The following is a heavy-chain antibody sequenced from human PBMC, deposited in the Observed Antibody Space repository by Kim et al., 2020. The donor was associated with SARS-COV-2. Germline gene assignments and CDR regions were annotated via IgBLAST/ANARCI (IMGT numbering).Heavy chain of an antibody. CDR2: ISTGGMTK. D-gene: IGHD2-2*01. CDR3: AKGTTSTTYSANDY. V-gene: IGHV3-23*01. Sequence: GGSLRLSCAASGFTFSNYAMSWVRQAPGRGLEWVSTISTGGMTKYYADSVKGRFTISRENAKNTLSLQMNSLRAEDTAVYYCAKGTTSTTYSANDYWGQGTLVTVSS. CDR1: GFTFSNYA. J-gene: IGHJ4*02.